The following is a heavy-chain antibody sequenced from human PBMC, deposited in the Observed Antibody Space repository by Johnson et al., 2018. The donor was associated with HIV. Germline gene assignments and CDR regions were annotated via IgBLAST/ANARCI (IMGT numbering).Heavy chain of an antibody. V-gene: IGHV3-33*06. J-gene: IGHJ3*02. Sequence: VQLLESGGGVVQPGRSLRLSCAASGFTFSRYGMHWVRQAPGKGLEWVAVIWYDGSNKYYADSVKGRFTISRDNAKNTLYLQMNSLRAEDTAVYYCAKLSVAADTDAFDIWGQGTMVTVSS. CDR1: GFTFSRYG. CDR2: IWYDGSNK. CDR3: AKLSVAADTDAFDI. D-gene: IGHD6-19*01.